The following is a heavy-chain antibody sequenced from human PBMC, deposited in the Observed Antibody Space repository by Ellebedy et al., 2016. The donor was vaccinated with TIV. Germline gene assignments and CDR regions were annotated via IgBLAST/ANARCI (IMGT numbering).Heavy chain of an antibody. CDR1: GYTFTSYY. CDR2: IIPILGIA. Sequence: ASVKVSCKASGYTFTSYYMHWVRQAPGQGLEWMGRIIPILGIANYAQKFQGRVTITRDTSASTAYMELSSLRSEDTAVYYCARAVSGAFDIWGQGTMVTVSS. J-gene: IGHJ3*02. CDR3: ARAVSGAFDI. V-gene: IGHV1-46*01. D-gene: IGHD5/OR15-5a*01.